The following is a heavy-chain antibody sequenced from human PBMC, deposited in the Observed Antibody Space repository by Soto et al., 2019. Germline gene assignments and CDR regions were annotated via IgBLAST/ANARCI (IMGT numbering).Heavy chain of an antibody. D-gene: IGHD2-2*01. CDR3: ARVYCSTTTCHVQAFDS. V-gene: IGHV3-48*03. CDR2: ISSAGDSS. Sequence: GSLRLSCAASGXTVSSYYMNWVRQAPGKTLEWVSYISSAGDSSYYADSVKSRFTISRHNAKNSMYLQMNSLRVEDTAVYYCARVYCSTTTCHVQAFDSWGQGTLGTVSS. J-gene: IGHJ4*02. CDR1: GXTVSSYY.